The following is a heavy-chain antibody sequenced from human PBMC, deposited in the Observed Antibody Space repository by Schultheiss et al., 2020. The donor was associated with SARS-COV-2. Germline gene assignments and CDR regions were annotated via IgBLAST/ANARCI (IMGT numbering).Heavy chain of an antibody. CDR1: GGSISRSGYY. Sequence: SETLSLTCTVSGGSISRSGYYWGWIRQHPGKGLEWIGRIYTSGSTNYNPSLKSRVTMSVDTSKNQFSLKLSSVTAADTAVYYCARDGDSSSSDPNYYYGMDVWGQGTTVTVSS. CDR2: IYTSGST. J-gene: IGHJ6*02. V-gene: IGHV4-39*07. D-gene: IGHD6-6*01. CDR3: ARDGDSSSSDPNYYYGMDV.